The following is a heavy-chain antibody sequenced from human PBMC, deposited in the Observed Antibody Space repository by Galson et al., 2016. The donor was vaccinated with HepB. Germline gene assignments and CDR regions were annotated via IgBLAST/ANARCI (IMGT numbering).Heavy chain of an antibody. Sequence: SLRLSCAGSGFTFNSYAMNWVRQAPGKGLEWISLISDNGHATYYADPVRGRFSIARDNSKNTLYLQMSRLRAADTAVYYCAKCPPGTRGSLDSWGQGTLVTVSS. J-gene: IGHJ4*02. D-gene: IGHD1-14*01. V-gene: IGHV3-23*01. CDR2: ISDNGHAT. CDR1: GFTFNSYA. CDR3: AKCPPGTRGSLDS.